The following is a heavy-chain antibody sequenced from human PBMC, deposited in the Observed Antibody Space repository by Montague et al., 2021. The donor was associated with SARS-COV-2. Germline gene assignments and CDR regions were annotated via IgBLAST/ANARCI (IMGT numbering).Heavy chain of an antibody. Sequence: SLRLSCAASGFRFSNFAMSWVRQAPGKGLEWVSSISGGDGSTYYADSVKGRFTISRDNSKNTLYLRMNSLRAGDTAVYYCAKDLVDYWGQGTLVTVSS. J-gene: IGHJ4*02. V-gene: IGHV3-23*01. CDR2: ISGGDGST. D-gene: IGHD2-15*01. CDR1: GFRFSNFA. CDR3: AKDLVDY.